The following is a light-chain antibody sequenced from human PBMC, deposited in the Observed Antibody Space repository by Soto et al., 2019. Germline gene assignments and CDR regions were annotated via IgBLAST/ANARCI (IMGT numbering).Light chain of an antibody. V-gene: IGLV2-8*01. Sequence: QSALTQPPSASGSPGQSVTISCTGTSSDVGGYNFVSWYQQHPGKAPKLMIYEVNKRPSGVSDRFSGSKSGSTASLTVSGLQAEDEADYYCSSYAGSTNFVVFGGGTKLTVL. CDR1: SSDVGGYNF. J-gene: IGLJ2*01. CDR3: SSYAGSTNFVV. CDR2: EVN.